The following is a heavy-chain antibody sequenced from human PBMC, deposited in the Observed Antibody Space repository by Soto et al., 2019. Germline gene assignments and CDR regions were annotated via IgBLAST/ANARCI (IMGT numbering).Heavy chain of an antibody. Sequence: TSETLSLTCAVYGGSFSSYHWSWIRQTPGKGLEWIGEINHLTTTNYNPSLKSRVIISLDTPKNQSSLKLSSVTAADTAVYYCARGYDTALAPIFWGQGILVTVSS. V-gene: IGHV4-34*01. CDR1: GGSFSSYH. J-gene: IGHJ4*02. CDR2: INHLTTT. CDR3: ARGYDTALAPIF. D-gene: IGHD5-18*01.